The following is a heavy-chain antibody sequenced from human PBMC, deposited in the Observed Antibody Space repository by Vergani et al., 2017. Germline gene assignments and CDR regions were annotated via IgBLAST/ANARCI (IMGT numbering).Heavy chain of an antibody. Sequence: EVQLVESGGGLVQPGGSLRLSCAASGFTFSSYSMNWVRQAPGKGLEWVSYISSSSSTIYYADSVKGRFTISRDNAKNSLYLQMNSLRAEDTAVYYCARDPVAATERYGMDVWGQGTTVTVSS. J-gene: IGHJ6*02. CDR1: GFTFSSYS. CDR2: ISSSSSTI. D-gene: IGHD2-15*01. CDR3: ARDPVAATERYGMDV. V-gene: IGHV3-48*04.